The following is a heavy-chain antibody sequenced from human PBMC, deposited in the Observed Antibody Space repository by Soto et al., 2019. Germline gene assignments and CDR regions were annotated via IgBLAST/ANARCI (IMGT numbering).Heavy chain of an antibody. V-gene: IGHV4-59*12. J-gene: IGHJ6*02. CDR1: GGSIRSYC. Sequence: SETLSLNCTVSGGSIRSYCWTWIRQPPGEGLEWIGCICNSGTTNYNPSLKSRVTISIDTPKSQFSLQLSSVTAADTAFYYCARGAGDIVVVPAAMTGGRDYSSYYGMDVWGQGTTVTVSS. D-gene: IGHD2-2*01. CDR2: ICNSGTT. CDR3: ARGAGDIVVVPAAMTGGRDYSSYYGMDV.